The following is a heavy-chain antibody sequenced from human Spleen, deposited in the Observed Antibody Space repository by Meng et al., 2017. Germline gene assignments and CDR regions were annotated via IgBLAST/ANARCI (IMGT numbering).Heavy chain of an antibody. Sequence: QVQLQQWGAGLLKPSETLSLTCVVSGGSFSDYYWSWIRQPPGKGLEWIGEINHSGSTNYNPSLESRATISVDTSQNNLSLKLSSVTAADSAVYYCARVKTKNMVTYYYFDSWGQGTLVTVSS. V-gene: IGHV4-34*01. J-gene: IGHJ4*02. CDR1: GGSFSDYY. D-gene: IGHD4-23*01. CDR2: INHSGST. CDR3: ARVKTKNMVTYYYFDS.